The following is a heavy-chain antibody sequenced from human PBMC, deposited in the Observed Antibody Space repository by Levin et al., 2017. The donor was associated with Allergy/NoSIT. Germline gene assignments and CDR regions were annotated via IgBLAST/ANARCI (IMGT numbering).Heavy chain of an antibody. CDR1: GFTFSSYG. D-gene: IGHD3-22*01. CDR3: ARGPRGSGYYFVQH. Sequence: PGGSLRLSCAASGFTFSSYGMHWVRQAPGKGLEWVAVIWYDGSNKYYADSVKGRFTISRDNSKNTLYLQMNSLRAEDTAVYYCARGPRGSGYYFVQHWGQGTLVTVSS. J-gene: IGHJ1*01. V-gene: IGHV3-33*01. CDR2: IWYDGSNK.